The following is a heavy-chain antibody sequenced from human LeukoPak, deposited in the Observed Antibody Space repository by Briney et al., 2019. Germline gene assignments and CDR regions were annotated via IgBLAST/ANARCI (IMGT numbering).Heavy chain of an antibody. Sequence: PGGSLRLSCAASGFTFDDYGMSWVRQAPGKGLEWVSAISGSGGSTYYADSVKGRFTISRDNSKNTLYLQMNSLRAEDTAVYYCAKDRSGTVTTGWGQGTLVTVSS. V-gene: IGHV3-23*01. CDR2: ISGSGGST. D-gene: IGHD4-17*01. J-gene: IGHJ4*02. CDR3: AKDRSGTVTTG. CDR1: GFTFDDYG.